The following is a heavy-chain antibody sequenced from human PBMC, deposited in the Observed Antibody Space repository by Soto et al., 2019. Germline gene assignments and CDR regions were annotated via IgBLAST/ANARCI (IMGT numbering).Heavy chain of an antibody. D-gene: IGHD3-16*01. CDR1: GYIFVNYG. V-gene: IGHV1-18*01. Sequence: QVQLVQSGDEVRKPGSSVKVSCMASGYIFVNYGIAWVRQAPGQGLEWMGWISPYSGNTHYASKVQGRRTMTTDTATSSAYMDLGGLTSDETAVYYLAIVENYVTPTPQDVWGRWSTVTVSS. CDR3: AIVENYVTPTPQDV. J-gene: IGHJ6*02. CDR2: ISPYSGNT.